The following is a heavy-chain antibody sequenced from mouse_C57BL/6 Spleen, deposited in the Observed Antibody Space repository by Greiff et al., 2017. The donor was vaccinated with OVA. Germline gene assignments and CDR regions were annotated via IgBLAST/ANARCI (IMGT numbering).Heavy chain of an antibody. J-gene: IGHJ1*03. V-gene: IGHV1-26*01. CDR1: GYTFTDYY. Sequence: EVQLQQSGPELVKPGASVKISCKASGYTFTDYYMNWVKQSHGKSLEWIGDINPNNGGTSYNQKFKGKATSTVDKSSSTAYMELRSLTSEDSAVYYCARGRYDGYPYWYFGVWGTGTTVTVSS. CDR2: INPNNGGT. CDR3: ARGRYDGYPYWYFGV. D-gene: IGHD2-3*01.